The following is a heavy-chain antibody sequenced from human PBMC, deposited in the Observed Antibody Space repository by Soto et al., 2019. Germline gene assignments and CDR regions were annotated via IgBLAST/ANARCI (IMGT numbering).Heavy chain of an antibody. CDR1: GGTYSSYA. D-gene: IGHD2-2*01. V-gene: IGHV1-69*13. Sequence: SVKVSCKASGGTYSSYAISWVRQAPGQGLEWMGGIIPIFGTANYAQKFQGRVTITADESTSTAYMELSSLRSEDTAVYYCARDQGGSPAAMFGMDVWGQGTTVTVSS. CDR3: ARDQGGSPAAMFGMDV. J-gene: IGHJ6*02. CDR2: IIPIFGTA.